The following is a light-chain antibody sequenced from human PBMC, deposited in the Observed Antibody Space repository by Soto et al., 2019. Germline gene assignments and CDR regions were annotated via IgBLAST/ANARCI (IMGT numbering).Light chain of an antibody. J-gene: IGLJ2*01. CDR2: YDS. V-gene: IGLV3-21*04. CDR3: QVWDSSSDHVV. CDR1: NIGSKS. Sequence: SYELTQPPSVSVAPGKTARITCGGNNIGSKSVHWYQQKPGQAPVLVIYYDSDRHSGIPERFSGSNSGNTATLTISRVEAGDAADYYCQVWDSSSDHVVFGGGTQLTVL.